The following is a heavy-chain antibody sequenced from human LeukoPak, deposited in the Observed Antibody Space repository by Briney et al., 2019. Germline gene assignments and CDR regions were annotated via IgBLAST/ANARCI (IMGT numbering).Heavy chain of an antibody. CDR3: ASGSGSYLRY. J-gene: IGHJ4*02. D-gene: IGHD3-10*01. CDR1: GGSITSGGYS. V-gene: IGHV4-30-2*01. Sequence: TLSLTCAVSGGSITSGGYSWTWLRQPPGKGLEWIGYIYYSGSTYYNPSLKSRVTISVDMSKNQFSLKLSSVTAADTAVYYCASGSGSYLRYWGQGTLVTVSS. CDR2: IYYSGST.